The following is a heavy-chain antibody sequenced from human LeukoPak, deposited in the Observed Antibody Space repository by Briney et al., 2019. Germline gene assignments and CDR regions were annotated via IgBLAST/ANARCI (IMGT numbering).Heavy chain of an antibody. CDR2: ISYSGST. V-gene: IGHV4-59*01. J-gene: IGHJ4*02. D-gene: IGHD3-16*01. CDR3: ARVAPYYDIDY. CDR1: GDSISSYS. Sequence: KPSETLSLTCTVSGDSISSYSWTWIRQPPGKGLEWIGYISYSGSTNYNPSLKSRVTISVDTSKNQFSLKLSSVTAADTAVYYCARVAPYYDIDYWGQGTLVTVSS.